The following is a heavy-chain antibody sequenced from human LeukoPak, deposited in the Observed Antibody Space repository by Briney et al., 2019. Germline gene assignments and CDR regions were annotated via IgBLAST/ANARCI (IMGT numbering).Heavy chain of an antibody. CDR3: ARQDSSGWPLLVYYYYYGMDV. V-gene: IGHV1-46*01. J-gene: IGHJ6*02. D-gene: IGHD6-19*01. CDR1: GYTFTSYY. CDR2: INPSGGST. Sequence: ASVKVSCKASGYTFTSYYMHWVRQAPGQGLEWMGIINPSGGSTSYAQKFQGRVTMTRDTSTSTVYMELSSLRSEDTAVYYCARQDSSGWPLLVYYYYYGMDVWAKGPRSPSP.